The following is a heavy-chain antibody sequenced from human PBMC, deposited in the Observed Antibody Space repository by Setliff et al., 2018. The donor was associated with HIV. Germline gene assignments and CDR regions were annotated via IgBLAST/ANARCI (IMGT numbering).Heavy chain of an antibody. CDR2: INPNSGGT. J-gene: IGHJ4*02. CDR1: GYTFTGYY. CDR3: ARGWEGGMDY. V-gene: IGHV1-2*06. D-gene: IGHD1-26*01. Sequence: ASVKVSCKASGYTFTGYYMHWVRQAPGQGLEWMGRINPNSGGTNYAQKFQGKVTMTRDTSMNTAYMELSRLRSDDTAVYYCARGWEGGMDYWGQGTLVTVSS.